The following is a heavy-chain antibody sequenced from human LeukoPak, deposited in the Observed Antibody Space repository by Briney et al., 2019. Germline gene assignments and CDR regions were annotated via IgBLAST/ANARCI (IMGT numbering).Heavy chain of an antibody. J-gene: IGHJ3*02. V-gene: IGHV3-7*01. CDR2: IKRDGSEK. CDR3: ARDPTSSWETAFDI. D-gene: IGHD1-26*01. Sequence: GGSLRLSCEASGFTFSNYWMSWVRQARGKGLECVAIIKRDGSEKYSVDSVKGRFTISRDNAKNSLYLQMNSLRAEDTAVYYCARDPTSSWETAFDIWGQGTMVTVSS. CDR1: GFTFSNYW.